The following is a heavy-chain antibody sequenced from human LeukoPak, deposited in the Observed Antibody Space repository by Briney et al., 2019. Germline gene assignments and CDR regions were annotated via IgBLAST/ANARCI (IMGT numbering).Heavy chain of an antibody. CDR2: IYASGRT. J-gene: IGHJ4*02. CDR1: GGSISSFF. D-gene: IGHD3-10*01. V-gene: IGHV4-4*07. Sequence: SETLSLTCTVSGGSISSFFWSWIRQSAGKGLEWIGRIYASGRTDYNPSLKSRVTMSVDTSKNQFSLKLSSVTAADTAVYYCAKDRFDDPWDYWGQGTLVTVSS. CDR3: AKDRFDDPWDY.